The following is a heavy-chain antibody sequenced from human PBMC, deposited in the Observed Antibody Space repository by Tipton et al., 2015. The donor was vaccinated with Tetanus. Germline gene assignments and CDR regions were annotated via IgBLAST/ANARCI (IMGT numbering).Heavy chain of an antibody. D-gene: IGHD3-22*01. V-gene: IGHV4-61*01. CDR3: ARAGVGRYYDSSGSRYLDY. CDR2: INHSGST. CDR1: GGSVSSGSYY. Sequence: TLSLTCTVSGGSVSSGSYYWSWIRQPPGKGLEWIGEINHSGSTNYNPSLKSRVTISVDTSKNQFSLKLSSVTAADTAVYYCARAGVGRYYDSSGSRYLDYWGQGTLVTVSS. J-gene: IGHJ4*02.